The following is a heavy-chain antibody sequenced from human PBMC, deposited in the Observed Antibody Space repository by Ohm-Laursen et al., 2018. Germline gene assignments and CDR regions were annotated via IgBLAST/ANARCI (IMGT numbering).Heavy chain of an antibody. D-gene: IGHD3-22*01. J-gene: IGHJ3*02. V-gene: IGHV3-74*01. CDR2: INSDGSRT. Sequence: SLRLSCAASGFTFSSYWMHWVRQAPGKGLLWVSRINSDGSRTSYADSVKGRFTISRDNAKNTLYLQMNSPRAEDTAVYHCARDPGYYYDSSGYSVGVFDIWGQGTMVTVSS. CDR1: GFTFSSYW. CDR3: ARDPGYYYDSSGYSVGVFDI.